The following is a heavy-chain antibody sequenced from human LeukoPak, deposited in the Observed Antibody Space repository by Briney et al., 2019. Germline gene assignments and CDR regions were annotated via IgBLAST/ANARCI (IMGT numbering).Heavy chain of an antibody. CDR1: GDSVSGNSAA. J-gene: IGHJ3*02. CDR3: TRGGQGDGYSADEAFDI. D-gene: IGHD5-24*01. V-gene: IGHV6-1*01. CDR2: TYYRSKWYN. Sequence: SQTLSLTCVISGDSVSGNSAAWNWIRQSPSTGLEWLGRTYYRSKWYNDYAGSVKSRITINPDTSKDQFSLQVNSVTPEDTAVYYCTRGGQGDGYSADEAFDIWGQGTMVTVSS.